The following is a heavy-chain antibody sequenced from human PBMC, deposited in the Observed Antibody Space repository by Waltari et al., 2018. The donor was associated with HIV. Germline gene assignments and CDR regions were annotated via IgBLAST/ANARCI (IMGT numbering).Heavy chain of an antibody. CDR3: ARGVHDFYYGMDV. J-gene: IGHJ6*02. CDR1: GLPFSSSG. V-gene: IGHV3-33*01. Sequence: QVQLVESGGGVVQPVRSLRLSCVASGLPFSSSGMHWVRQAPGKGLEWVAVIWYDGSKKYYADSVKGRFTISRDNSKNTLYLQMNSLRDEDTAVYYCARGVHDFYYGMDVWGQGTSVTVSS. CDR2: IWYDGSKK.